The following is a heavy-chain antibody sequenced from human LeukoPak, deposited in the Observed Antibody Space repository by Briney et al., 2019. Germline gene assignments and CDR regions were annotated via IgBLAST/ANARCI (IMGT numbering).Heavy chain of an antibody. CDR3: ARVGGQWTSWFDP. CDR1: GGTFSSYA. V-gene: IGHV1-69*05. CDR2: IIPIFGTA. J-gene: IGHJ5*02. Sequence: ASVKVSCKASGGTFSSYANSWVRQAPGQGLEWMGGIIPIFGTANYAQKLQGRVTITTDESTSTAYMELSSLRSEDTAVYYCARVGGQWTSWFDPWGQGTLVTVSS. D-gene: IGHD6-19*01.